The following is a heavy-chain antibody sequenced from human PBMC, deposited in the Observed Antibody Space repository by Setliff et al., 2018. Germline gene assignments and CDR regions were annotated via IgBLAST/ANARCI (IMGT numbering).Heavy chain of an antibody. Sequence: SETLSLTCTVSDGSISSDSFYWGWIRQPPGKGLEWIGSFRSGVSTYYNSSLNSRVTISVDTSKNQFSLKLSSVTAADTAVYFCARAYTYGYIDYCYMDVWGEGTTVTVSS. CDR1: DGSISSDSFY. CDR3: ARAYTYGYIDYCYMDV. J-gene: IGHJ6*03. V-gene: IGHV4-39*01. CDR2: FRSGVST. D-gene: IGHD5-18*01.